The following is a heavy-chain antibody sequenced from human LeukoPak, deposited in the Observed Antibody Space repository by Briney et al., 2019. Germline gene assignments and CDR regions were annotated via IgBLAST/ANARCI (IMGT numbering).Heavy chain of an antibody. D-gene: IGHD4-17*01. J-gene: IGHJ4*02. V-gene: IGHV4-59*08. CDR3: ARSLYRTTVDY. CDR1: GGSFSGYY. Sequence: SETLSLTCAVYGGSFSGYYWSWIRQPPGKGLEWIGYIYYSGSTNYNPSLKSRVTISVDTSKNQFSLKLSSVTAADTAVYYCARSLYRTTVDYWGQGTLVTVSS. CDR2: IYYSGST.